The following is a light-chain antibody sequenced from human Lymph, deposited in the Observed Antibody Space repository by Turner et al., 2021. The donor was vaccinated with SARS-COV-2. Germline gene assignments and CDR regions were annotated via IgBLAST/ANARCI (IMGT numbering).Light chain of an antibody. CDR3: QQYNIHPRT. J-gene: IGKJ1*01. V-gene: IGKV1-5*03. CDR1: QSISSW. CDR2: KAS. Sequence: DIQLTQSPSTPSASVGDRVTITCRASQSISSWLAWYQQKPGKAPKLLIYKASSLESGVPSRFSGSGSGTEFTLTISSLQPDDFATYFCQQYNIHPRTFGQGTKVEIK.